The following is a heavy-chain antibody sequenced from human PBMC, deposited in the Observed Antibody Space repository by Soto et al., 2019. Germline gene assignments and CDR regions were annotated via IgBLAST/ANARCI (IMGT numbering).Heavy chain of an antibody. J-gene: IGHJ5*02. Sequence: PGRFLRLSCGVSGFTFSSYAMHWVRQATGKGLEWVAVISYDGSNKYYADSVKGRFTISRDNSKNTLYLQMNSLRAEDTAVYYCARAAEQLIPGWFDPWGQGTLVTXSS. CDR3: ARAAEQLIPGWFDP. CDR2: ISYDGSNK. D-gene: IGHD1-1*01. V-gene: IGHV3-30-3*01. CDR1: GFTFSSYA.